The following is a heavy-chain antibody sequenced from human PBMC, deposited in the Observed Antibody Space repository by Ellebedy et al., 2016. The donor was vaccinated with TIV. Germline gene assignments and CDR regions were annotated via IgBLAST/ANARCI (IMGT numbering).Heavy chain of an antibody. Sequence: AASVKVSCKASGGTFSSYAINWVRQAPGQGLEWMGRIIPILGIANYAQKFQGRVTITADKSTSKAYMELSSLRSEDTAVYYCPRARDSSSWYFGGYYYYGIDVWGQGTTVTVSS. CDR1: GGTFSSYA. CDR3: PRARDSSSWYFGGYYYYGIDV. J-gene: IGHJ6*02. V-gene: IGHV1-69*04. CDR2: IIPILGIA. D-gene: IGHD6-13*01.